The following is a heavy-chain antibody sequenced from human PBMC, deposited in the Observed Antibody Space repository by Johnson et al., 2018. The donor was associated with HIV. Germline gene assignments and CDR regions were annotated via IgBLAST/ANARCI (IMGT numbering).Heavy chain of an antibody. Sequence: VQLVESGGGLVQPGGSLRLSCAASGFTFSSYAMSWVRQAPGKGLEWVSAISGSGGSTYYADSLEGRFTISRDKSKNTVYLQMNSLRAEDTAVYYCARYHYYDSRLNDAFDIWGQGTMVTVSS. CDR2: ISGSGGST. CDR3: ARYHYYDSRLNDAFDI. V-gene: IGHV3-23*04. CDR1: GFTFSSYA. D-gene: IGHD3-22*01. J-gene: IGHJ3*02.